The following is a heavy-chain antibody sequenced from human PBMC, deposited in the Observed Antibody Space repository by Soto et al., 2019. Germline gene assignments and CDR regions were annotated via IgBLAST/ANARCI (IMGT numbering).Heavy chain of an antibody. J-gene: IGHJ4*02. CDR1: GDTFSFYT. CDR3: ATSYGAGSSPFDY. CDR2: VNPILAMS. V-gene: IGHV1-69*02. Sequence: QVQLVQSGAAVKKPGSSVKVSCKASGDTFSFYTLNWIRQSPGQGFEWVGRVNPILAMSSSAHKFQGRVSMFADQSTGTAYMELRSVRSDDTAVYYCATSYGAGSSPFDYWGQGPLVTVSS. D-gene: IGHD3-10*01.